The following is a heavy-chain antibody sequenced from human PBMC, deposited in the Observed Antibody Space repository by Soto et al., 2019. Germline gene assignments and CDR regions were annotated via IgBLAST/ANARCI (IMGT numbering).Heavy chain of an antibody. CDR1: GYTFTSYG. CDR3: ARDRGAYGMDV. V-gene: IGHV1-18*01. CDR2: ISAYNGNT. J-gene: IGHJ6*02. Sequence: QVQLVQSGAEVKKPGASVKVSCKASGYTFTSYGITWVRQAPGQGLEWMGWISAYNGNTKYAQKLQVRVTMTPDTSTITAYMELRSLRSDDTAVYYCARDRGAYGMDVWGQGTTVTVSS.